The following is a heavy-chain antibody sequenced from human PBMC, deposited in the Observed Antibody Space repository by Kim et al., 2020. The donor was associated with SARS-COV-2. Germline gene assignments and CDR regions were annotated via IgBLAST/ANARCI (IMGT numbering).Heavy chain of an antibody. J-gene: IGHJ4*01. CDR3: ARDGTTRNGGYYFDY. V-gene: IGHV1-3*01. D-gene: IGHD1-1*01. Sequence: QKLQGRGTITRDTSASTAFMELSSLTSEDTAIYYCARDGTTRNGGYYFDYWGQGALVTVSS.